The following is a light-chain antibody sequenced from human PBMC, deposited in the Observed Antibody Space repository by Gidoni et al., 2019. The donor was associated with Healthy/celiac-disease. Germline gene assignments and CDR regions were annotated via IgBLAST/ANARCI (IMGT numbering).Light chain of an antibody. CDR2: DAS. V-gene: IGKV1-33*01. J-gene: IGKJ2*01. CDR3: QQYDNLPP. Sequence: DIQMTLSPSSLSASVGDRVTITCQASQDISNYLNWYQQKPGKAPKLLIYDASNLATVVPSRFSGSGSGTDFTFTISSLHPEDIATYYCQQYDNLPPFGQGTKLEIK. CDR1: QDISNY.